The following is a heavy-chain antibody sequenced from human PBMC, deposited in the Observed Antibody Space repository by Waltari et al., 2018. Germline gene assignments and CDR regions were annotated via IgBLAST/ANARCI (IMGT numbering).Heavy chain of an antibody. D-gene: IGHD1-1*01. CDR3: ARDAGRAGTTPRIFDY. CDR1: GGTFSSYA. V-gene: IGHV1-69*05. CDR2: IIPNFGTA. Sequence: QVQLVQSGAEVKKPGSSVKVSCKASGGTFSSYAISWVRQAPGPGLEWMGGIIPNFGTANYAQKFQGRVTITTDESTSTAYMELSSLRSEDTAVYYCARDAGRAGTTPRIFDYWCQGTLVTVSS. J-gene: IGHJ4*02.